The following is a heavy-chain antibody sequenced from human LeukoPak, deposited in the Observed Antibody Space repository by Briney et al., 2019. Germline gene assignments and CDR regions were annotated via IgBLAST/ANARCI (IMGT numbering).Heavy chain of an antibody. CDR3: ARRGGIAAAGSAFDY. CDR1: GGSIRSSSHF. V-gene: IGHV4-39*01. CDR2: INYSGST. D-gene: IGHD6-13*01. Sequence: PSETLSLTCTVSGGSIRSSSHFWVCVRQPPGKGLEWIGSINYSGSTYYNPSLKSRVTISVDTSKNQFSLKLSSVTAADTAVYYCARRGGIAAAGSAFDYWGQGTLVTVSS. J-gene: IGHJ4*02.